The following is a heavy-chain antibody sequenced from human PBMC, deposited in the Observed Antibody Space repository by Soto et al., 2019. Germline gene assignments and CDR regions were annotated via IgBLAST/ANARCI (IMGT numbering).Heavy chain of an antibody. CDR2: ITDSGDFT. CDR3: AKDFVRFDN. J-gene: IGHJ4*02. V-gene: IGHV3-23*01. CDR1: GFTFSSSA. Sequence: GGSLRLSCAASGFTFSSSAMNWVRQAPGKGLEWVSAITDSGDFTYYADSVKGRFTISRDNSKNTLYLQMNSLRADDTALYYCAKDFVRFDNWGQGTPVTVSS.